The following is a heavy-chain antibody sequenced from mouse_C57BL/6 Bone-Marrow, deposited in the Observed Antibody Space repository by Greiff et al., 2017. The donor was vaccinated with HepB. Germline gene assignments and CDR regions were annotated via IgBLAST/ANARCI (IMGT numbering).Heavy chain of an antibody. CDR1: GFTFSDYG. CDR2: ISSGSSTI. J-gene: IGHJ1*03. D-gene: IGHD2-5*01. Sequence: EVKVEESGGGLVKPGGSLKLSCAASGFTFSDYGMHWVRQAPEKGLEWVAYISSGSSTIYYADTVKGRFTISRDNAKNTLFLQMTSLRSEDTAMYYCARDYSNYWYFDVWGTGTTVTVSS. V-gene: IGHV5-17*01. CDR3: ARDYSNYWYFDV.